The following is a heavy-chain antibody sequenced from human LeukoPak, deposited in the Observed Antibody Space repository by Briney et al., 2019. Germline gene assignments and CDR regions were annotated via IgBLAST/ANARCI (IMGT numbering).Heavy chain of an antibody. CDR3: AKNGPGLDYFDY. D-gene: IGHD3-10*01. CDR2: INTDGSTT. J-gene: IGHJ4*02. CDR1: GFTFSNKW. Sequence: GGSLRLSCAASGFTFSNKWMHWVRQAPGKGLVWVSLINTDGSTTSYADSVKGRFTISRDNAKNTLYLQMNSLRAEDTAVYYCAKNGPGLDYFDYWGQGTLVTVSS. V-gene: IGHV3-74*01.